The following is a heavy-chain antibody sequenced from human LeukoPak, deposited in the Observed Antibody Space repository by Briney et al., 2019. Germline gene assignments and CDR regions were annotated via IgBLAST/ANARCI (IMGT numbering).Heavy chain of an antibody. CDR2: IIPILGIA. CDR3: ARNGGPGGYYYDSSGYYYPHYFDY. V-gene: IGHV1-69*04. Sequence: GASVKVSCKASGGTFSSYAISWVRQAPGQGLEWMGRIIPILGIANYAQKFQGRVTITADKSTSTAYMELSSLRSEDTAVYYCARNGGPGGYYYDSSGYYYPHYFDYWGQGTLVTVSS. D-gene: IGHD3-22*01. J-gene: IGHJ4*02. CDR1: GGTFSSYA.